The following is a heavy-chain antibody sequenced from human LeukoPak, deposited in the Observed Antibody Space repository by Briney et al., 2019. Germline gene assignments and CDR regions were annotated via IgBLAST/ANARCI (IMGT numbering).Heavy chain of an antibody. Sequence: GGSLRLSCAASGFTFSSYAMSWVRQAPGKGLEWVAVISYDGSNKYYADSVKSRFTISRDNSKNTLYLQMNSLRAEDTAVYYCARDQSSGGVDYWGQGTLVTVSP. CDR1: GFTFSSYA. CDR2: ISYDGSNK. CDR3: ARDQSSGGVDY. V-gene: IGHV3-30*03. J-gene: IGHJ4*02. D-gene: IGHD3-10*01.